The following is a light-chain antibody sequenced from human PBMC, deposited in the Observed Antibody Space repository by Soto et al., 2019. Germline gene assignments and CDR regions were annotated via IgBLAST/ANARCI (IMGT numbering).Light chain of an antibody. V-gene: IGKV3-15*01. CDR3: QQYNNWPFT. J-gene: IGKJ3*01. CDR2: DTS. Sequence: EIVMTQSPATLSVSPGERATLSCRASQSVSSDLVWYQQKAGQAPRLLIYDTSTRATGIPARFSGSGSGTEFTLTISSLQSEDFAVYYCQQYNNWPFTFGPGTKVDIK. CDR1: QSVSSD.